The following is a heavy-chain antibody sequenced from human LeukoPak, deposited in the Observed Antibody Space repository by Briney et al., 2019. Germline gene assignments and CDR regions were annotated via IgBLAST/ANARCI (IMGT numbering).Heavy chain of an antibody. V-gene: IGHV1-69*13. CDR2: IIPIFGTA. Sequence: SVKVSCKASGYTFTSYGISWVRQAPGQGLEWMGGIIPIFGTANYAQKFQGRVTITADESTSTAYMELSSLRSEDTAVYYCASYDSSGFLPFYYFDYWGQGTLVTVSS. D-gene: IGHD3-22*01. J-gene: IGHJ4*02. CDR1: GYTFTSYG. CDR3: ASYDSSGFLPFYYFDY.